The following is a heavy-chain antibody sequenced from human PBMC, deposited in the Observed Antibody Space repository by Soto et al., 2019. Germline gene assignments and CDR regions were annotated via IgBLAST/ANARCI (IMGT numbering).Heavy chain of an antibody. J-gene: IGHJ4*02. CDR3: ARGGYSGYDHLDYFDY. CDR1: GLSFSSCS. D-gene: IGHD5-12*01. CDR2: ISSNGGST. Sequence: GGSLTLSCAACGLSFSSCSMHWVRQAPGKGLEYVSAISSNGGSTYYADSVKGRFTISRDNSKNTLYLQMGSLRAEDMAVYYCARGGYSGYDHLDYFDYWGQGTLVTVSS. V-gene: IGHV3-64*02.